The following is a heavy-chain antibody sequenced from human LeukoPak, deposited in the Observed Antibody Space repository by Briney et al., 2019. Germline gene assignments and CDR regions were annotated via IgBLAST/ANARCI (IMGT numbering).Heavy chain of an antibody. V-gene: IGHV3-23*01. D-gene: IGHD5-12*01. Sequence: GGSLRLSCAASGFTFSSYAMSWVRQAPGKGLEWVSAISGSGGSTYYADSVKGRFTISRDNSKNTLYLQMNSLRAEDTAVYYCAKFDRGYSGYDQHRGHFDYWGQGTLVTVSS. CDR1: GFTFSSYA. CDR3: AKFDRGYSGYDQHRGHFDY. CDR2: ISGSGGST. J-gene: IGHJ4*02.